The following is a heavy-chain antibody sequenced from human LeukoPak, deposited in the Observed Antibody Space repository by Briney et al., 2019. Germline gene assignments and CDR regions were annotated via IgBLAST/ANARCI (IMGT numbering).Heavy chain of an antibody. Sequence: SETLSLTCSVSGGSISSSYWSWNRQAPGKGPEWIGYIFYTGSNDYSPSLKSRVTISVDASKNQFSLRVNSVTAADTAVYYCARAIYSRAWYASDIWGQGTVVTVSA. V-gene: IGHV4-59*01. CDR1: GGSISSSY. J-gene: IGHJ3*02. D-gene: IGHD6-19*01. CDR2: IFYTGSN. CDR3: ARAIYSRAWYASDI.